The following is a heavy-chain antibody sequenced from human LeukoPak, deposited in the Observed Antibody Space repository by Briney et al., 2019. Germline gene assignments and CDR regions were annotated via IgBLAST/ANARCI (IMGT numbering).Heavy chain of an antibody. V-gene: IGHV1-69*06. CDR3: ARDRGYSSAISRLGY. D-gene: IGHD6-19*01. CDR2: IIPIFGTA. CDR1: GGTFSSYA. Sequence: ASVKVSCKASGGTFSSYAISWVRQAPGQGLEWMGGIIPIFGTANYAQKFQGRVTITADKSTSTAYMELSSLRSEDTAVYYCARDRGYSSAISRLGYWGQGTLVTVSS. J-gene: IGHJ4*02.